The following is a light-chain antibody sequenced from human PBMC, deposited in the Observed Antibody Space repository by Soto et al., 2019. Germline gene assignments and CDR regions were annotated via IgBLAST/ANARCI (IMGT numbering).Light chain of an antibody. CDR3: HQYDDGPYT. J-gene: IGKJ2*01. CDR1: QSVSTN. Sequence: VMTQSPAILSVSPGERATLSCRASQSVSTNVAWYQQIPGQTPRLLIYGASTRATGIPVRFSGSGSRTEFTLTISSLQSEDFAVYYCHQYDDGPYTFGQGTKVDIK. CDR2: GAS. V-gene: IGKV3-15*01.